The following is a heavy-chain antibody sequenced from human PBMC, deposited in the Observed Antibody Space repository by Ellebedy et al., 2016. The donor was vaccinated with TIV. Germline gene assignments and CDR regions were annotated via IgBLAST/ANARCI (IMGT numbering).Heavy chain of an antibody. V-gene: IGHV1-18*01. CDR1: GYTFISYG. Sequence: AASVKVSCKASGYTFISYGITWLRQAPGQGLEWMGWISAHSGNTNYARKLQGRVTMTTDTSTSTSYMELRSLRSDDTAVYYCARNGSGSPTFDYWGQGTLVTVSS. CDR3: ARNGSGSPTFDY. D-gene: IGHD3-10*01. CDR2: ISAHSGNT. J-gene: IGHJ4*02.